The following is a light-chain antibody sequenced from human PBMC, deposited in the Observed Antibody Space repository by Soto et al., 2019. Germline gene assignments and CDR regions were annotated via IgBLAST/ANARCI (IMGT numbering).Light chain of an antibody. CDR1: QSISSW. Sequence: DIQMTQSPSTLSASVGDRVTITCRASQSISSWLAWYQQKPGKAPKLLIYKASNLESGVPLRFSGSGSGTEFTLTISSLQPDDFATYYCQQYDSYMYTFGQGTKLEIK. CDR2: KAS. V-gene: IGKV1-5*03. J-gene: IGKJ2*01. CDR3: QQYDSYMYT.